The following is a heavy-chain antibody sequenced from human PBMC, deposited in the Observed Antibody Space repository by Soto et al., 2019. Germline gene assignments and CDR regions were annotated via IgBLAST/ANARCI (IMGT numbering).Heavy chain of an antibody. D-gene: IGHD2-2*01. CDR1: GFTFSSYA. V-gene: IGHV3-23*01. CDR2: ISGSGGST. CDR3: AKDPYDVVVPAAADY. Sequence: EVQLLESGGGLVQPGGSLRLSCAASGFTFSSYAMSWVRQAPGKGVEWVSAISGSGGSTYYADSVKGRFTISRDNSKNTLYLQMNSLRAEDTAVYYCAKDPYDVVVPAAADYWGQGTLVTVSS. J-gene: IGHJ4*02.